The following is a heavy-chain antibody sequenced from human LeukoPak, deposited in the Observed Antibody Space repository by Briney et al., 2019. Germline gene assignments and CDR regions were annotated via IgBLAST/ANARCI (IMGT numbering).Heavy chain of an antibody. CDR1: GYTFTSYG. V-gene: IGHV1-18*01. CDR3: AGRPYSSGWYLNWFDP. CDR2: ISAYNGNT. D-gene: IGHD6-19*01. J-gene: IGHJ5*02. Sequence: ASVKVSCKASGYTFTSYGISWVRQAPGQGLEWMGWISAYNGNTNYAQKLQGRVTMTTDTSTSTAYMELRSLRSDDTAVYYCAGRPYSSGWYLNWFDPWGQGTLVTVFS.